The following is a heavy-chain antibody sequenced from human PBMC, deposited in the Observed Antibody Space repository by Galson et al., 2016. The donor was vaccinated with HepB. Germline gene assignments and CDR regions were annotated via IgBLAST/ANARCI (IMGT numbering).Heavy chain of an antibody. CDR3: ARDYDFWSGSRAIDF. J-gene: IGHJ4*02. D-gene: IGHD3-3*01. Sequence: SVKVSCKASGYTFTNHAITWVRQAPGQGLEWMGWIYPNNGNTNYAENLQGRVTMTTEISTSTAYMELRSLRSDDTAVYYCARDYDFWSGSRAIDFWGQGTLVTVSS. CDR2: IYPNNGNT. CDR1: GYTFTNHA. V-gene: IGHV1-18*04.